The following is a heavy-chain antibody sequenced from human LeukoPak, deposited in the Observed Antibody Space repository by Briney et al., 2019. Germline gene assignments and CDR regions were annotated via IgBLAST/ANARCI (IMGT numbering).Heavy chain of an antibody. CDR1: GGSISSTSYY. Sequence: PSETLSLTCTVSGGSISSTSYYWGWIRQPPGKGLEWIGSIYYSGSTYYNPSLKSRVTILEDTSKNQFSLNLSSVTAADTSMYYCARHLRASYSAGWYGPETFDYWGQGTLVTVSS. CDR2: IYYSGST. CDR3: ARHLRASYSAGWYGPETFDY. D-gene: IGHD6-19*01. J-gene: IGHJ4*02. V-gene: IGHV4-39*01.